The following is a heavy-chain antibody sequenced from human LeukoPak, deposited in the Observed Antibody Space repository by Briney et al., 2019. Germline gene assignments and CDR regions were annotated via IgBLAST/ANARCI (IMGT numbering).Heavy chain of an antibody. V-gene: IGHV3-21*01. CDR1: GFNFEDYT. CDR3: ARVQTPYYGGDEIGY. CDR2: ISSSSEYI. J-gene: IGHJ4*02. D-gene: IGHD2-21*01. Sequence: PGGSLRLSCAASGFNFEDYTMHWVRQTPGKGLEWVSFISSSSEYIYYANSVKGRFTISRDNAKNSLYLQVNSLRAEDTAVYYCARVQTPYYGGDEIGYWGQGTLVTVSS.